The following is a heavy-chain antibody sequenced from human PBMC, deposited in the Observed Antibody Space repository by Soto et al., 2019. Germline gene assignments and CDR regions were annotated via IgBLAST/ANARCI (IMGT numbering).Heavy chain of an antibody. J-gene: IGHJ4*02. CDR3: ARGCDGSCYSGARFDY. Sequence: QVQLQQWGAGLLKPSETLSLTCAVYVGSFSGYYWTWIRQPPGKGLEWIGEINHSGSTNYNPSLKSRVTISVDTSKNQFSLKLTSVTAADTAVYYCARGCDGSCYSGARFDYWGQGTPVTFSS. V-gene: IGHV4-34*01. CDR2: INHSGST. CDR1: VGSFSGYY. D-gene: IGHD2-15*01.